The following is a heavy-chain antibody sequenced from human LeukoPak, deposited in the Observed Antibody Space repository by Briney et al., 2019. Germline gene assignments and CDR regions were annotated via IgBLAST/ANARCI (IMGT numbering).Heavy chain of an antibody. CDR3: ARVRKGSYASDI. CDR1: GGSISSYY. CDR2: IYYSGST. D-gene: IGHD1-26*01. J-gene: IGHJ3*02. Sequence: PSETLSLTCTVSGGSISSYYWSWIRQPPGKGLEWIGYIYYSGSTSYNPSLRSGVTISVDMSKNQFSLKLTSVTAADTAVYYCARVRKGSYASDIWGQGTMVIVSP. V-gene: IGHV4-59*01.